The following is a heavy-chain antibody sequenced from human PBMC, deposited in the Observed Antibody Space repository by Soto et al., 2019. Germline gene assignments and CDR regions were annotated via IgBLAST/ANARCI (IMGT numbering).Heavy chain of an antibody. CDR2: IYYSGST. D-gene: IGHD2-15*01. J-gene: IGHJ6*02. CDR1: GGSISTYY. CDR3: ARVMRYCSGGSCSPINYYGMDV. V-gene: IGHV4-59*01. Sequence: SETLSLTCTVSGGSISTYYWSWIRQPPGKGLEWIGYIYYSGSTNYNPSLKSRVTISVDTSKNQFSLKLSSVTAADTAVYYCARVMRYCSGGSCSPINYYGMDVWGQGTTVTVSS.